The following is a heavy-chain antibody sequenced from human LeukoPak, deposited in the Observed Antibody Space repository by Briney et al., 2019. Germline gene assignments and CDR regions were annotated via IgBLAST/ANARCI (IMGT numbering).Heavy chain of an antibody. Sequence: ASVKVSCKVSGYTLTELSMHWVRQATGQGLEWMGWMNPNSGNTGYAQKFQGRVTMTRNTSISTAYMELSSLRSEDTAVYYCARRGTLDYWGQGTLVTVPS. CDR2: MNPNSGNT. CDR1: GYTLTELS. J-gene: IGHJ4*02. V-gene: IGHV1-8*01. D-gene: IGHD1-7*01. CDR3: ARRGTLDY.